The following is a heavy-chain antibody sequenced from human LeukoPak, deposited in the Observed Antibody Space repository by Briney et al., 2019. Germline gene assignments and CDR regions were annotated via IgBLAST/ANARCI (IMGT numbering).Heavy chain of an antibody. Sequence: ASVKVSCKASGYTFTSYYMHWVRQAPGQGLEWMGIINPSGGSTSYAQKFQGRVTMTRDTSTSTVYMELSSLRSEDTAVYYCARDLTEDSSGYHLFPPFDYWGQGTLVTVPS. V-gene: IGHV1-46*01. CDR1: GYTFTSYY. D-gene: IGHD3-22*01. CDR3: ARDLTEDSSGYHLFPPFDY. CDR2: INPSGGST. J-gene: IGHJ4*02.